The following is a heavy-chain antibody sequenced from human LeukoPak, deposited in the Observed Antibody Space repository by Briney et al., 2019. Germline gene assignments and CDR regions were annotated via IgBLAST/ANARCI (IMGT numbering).Heavy chain of an antibody. CDR1: GYTFTSYG. CDR3: ARGNGHTAMVLPGDY. J-gene: IGHJ4*02. CDR2: ISAYNGNT. V-gene: IGHV1-18*04. Sequence: ASVKVSCKASGYTFTSYGISWVRQAPGQGLEWMGWISAYNGNTNYAQKLQGRVTMTTDTSTSTAYMELRSLRSDDTAAYYCARGNGHTAMVLPGDYWGQGTLVTVSS. D-gene: IGHD5-18*01.